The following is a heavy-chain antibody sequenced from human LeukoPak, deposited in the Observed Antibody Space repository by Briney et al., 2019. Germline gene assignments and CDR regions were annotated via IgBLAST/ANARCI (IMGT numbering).Heavy chain of an antibody. CDR1: GGSINHYY. V-gene: IGHV4-4*07. Sequence: SETLSLTCTVSGGSINHYYWNWIRQPAGEAREWIGHIYASGVTNYNPSLKSRVTMSLHTSKSQFSLKLATVTAADTAVYYCARGVDDISDYFAYWGPGSLVTVSS. D-gene: IGHD3-3*02. CDR3: ARGVDDISDYFAY. CDR2: IYASGVT. J-gene: IGHJ4*02.